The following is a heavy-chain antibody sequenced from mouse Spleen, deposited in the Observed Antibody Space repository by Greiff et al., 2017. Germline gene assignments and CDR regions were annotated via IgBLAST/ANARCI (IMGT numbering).Heavy chain of an antibody. CDR2: INPSTGGT. D-gene: IGHD2-4*01. CDR3: ARYDYDGRGAMDY. J-gene: IGHJ4*01. CDR1: GYSFTGYY. Sequence: VQLQQSGPELVKPGASVKISCKASGYSFTGYYMNWVKQSPEKSLEWIGEINPSTGGTTYNQKFKAKATLTVDKSSSTAYMQLKSLTSEDSAVYYCARYDYDGRGAMDYWGQGTSVTVSS. V-gene: IGHV1-42*01.